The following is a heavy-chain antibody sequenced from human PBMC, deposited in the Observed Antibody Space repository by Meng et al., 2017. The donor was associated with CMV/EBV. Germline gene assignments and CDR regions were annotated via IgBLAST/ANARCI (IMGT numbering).Heavy chain of an antibody. CDR2: INAGDGNR. CDR1: GYTFTGYG. V-gene: IGHV1-3*01. CDR3: ARGNGVAHDY. J-gene: IGHJ4*02. D-gene: IGHD3-3*01. Sequence: QGQLVQAGAEVKKPGALVKVSCKASGYTFTGYGIHWVRQAPGQRLEWMGWINAGDGNRKYSQKFQDRVTITRDTSASTAYMELSSLRSEDTAVYYCARGNGVAHDYWGQGTLVTVSS.